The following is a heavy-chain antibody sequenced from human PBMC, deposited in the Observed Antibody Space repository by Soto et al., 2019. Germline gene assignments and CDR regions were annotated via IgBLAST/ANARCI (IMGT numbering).Heavy chain of an antibody. Sequence: PSETLSLTCTVSGGSISSCYWSWIRQPPGKGLEWILYIYYSGSTNYNPSLKSRVNISVDTSKNQFSLKLSSVTAADAAVYYCASCARTRWNFHXWGQVTLLPVSX. CDR2: IYYSGST. CDR3: ASCARTRWNFHX. J-gene: IGHJ5*02. V-gene: IGHV4-59*01. CDR1: GGSISSCY. D-gene: IGHD2-2*01.